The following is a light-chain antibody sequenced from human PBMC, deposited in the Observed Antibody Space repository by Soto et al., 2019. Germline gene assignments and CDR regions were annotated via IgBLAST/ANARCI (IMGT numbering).Light chain of an antibody. CDR2: DAS. CDR3: NKFNNYIIK. V-gene: IGKV1D-13*01. CDR1: QGISIA. Sequence: IHLTQPPSSLSASVGDRVTVTCRASQGISIALAWYQQKPGKAPKLLIYDASILESGVPSRFSGSGSGTDLTITITSMQPADFETYYCNKFNNYIIKFGQGTRMEIK. J-gene: IGKJ5*01.